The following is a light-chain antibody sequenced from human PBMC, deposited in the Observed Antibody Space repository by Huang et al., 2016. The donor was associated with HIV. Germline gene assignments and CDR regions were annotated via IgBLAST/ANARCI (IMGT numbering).Light chain of an antibody. CDR2: GAS. V-gene: IGKV3-15*01. CDR3: QQYNDWPQT. J-gene: IGKJ1*01. CDR1: QSVSTN. Sequence: EIVMTQSPVTLSVSPGERATLSCRASQSVSTNLAWYQQKPGQAPRLRIYGASTRATGIPGRFSGSGSGTEFTLTISSLQSGDFAVYYCQQYNDWPQTFGQGTKVQIK.